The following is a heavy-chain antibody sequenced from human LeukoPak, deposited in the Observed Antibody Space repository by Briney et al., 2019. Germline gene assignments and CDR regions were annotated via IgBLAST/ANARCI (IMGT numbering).Heavy chain of an antibody. CDR3: AREEYSSGWYGTGDY. D-gene: IGHD6-19*01. CDR1: GFTFSSYS. Sequence: GGSLRLSCAASGFTFSSYSMHWVRQAPGKGLEWVAVISYDGSNKYYAGSVKGRFTLSGDNSKNTLYLQMNSLRAEDTDVYYCAREEYSSGWYGTGDYWGQGTLVTVSS. J-gene: IGHJ4*02. CDR2: ISYDGSNK. V-gene: IGHV3-30*04.